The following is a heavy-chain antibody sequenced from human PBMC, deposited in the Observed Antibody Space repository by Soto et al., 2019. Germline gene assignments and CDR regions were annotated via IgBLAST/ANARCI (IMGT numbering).Heavy chain of an antibody. V-gene: IGHV3-30-3*01. D-gene: IGHD5-12*01. CDR1: GFSLSIYN. Sequence: GGSLRLSCTASGFSLSIYNMHWVRQAPGKGLEWVAVISKDGSNKYYADSVKGRFTISRDNSKNTLYLEMNSLRAEDTAMYYCARVKRWLQLDAFDIWGQGTMVTVSS. CDR2: ISKDGSNK. CDR3: ARVKRWLQLDAFDI. J-gene: IGHJ3*02.